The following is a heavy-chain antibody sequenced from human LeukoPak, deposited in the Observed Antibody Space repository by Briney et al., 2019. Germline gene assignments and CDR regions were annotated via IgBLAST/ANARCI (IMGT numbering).Heavy chain of an antibody. Sequence: PRGSVRLSCAASGFTFSSYGMHWLGQAPGKGLEWVAVISYDGSHKYYADSVKGRFTISRDNSKNTLYLQMNSLRAEDTAVYYCAKGYRVDTATIVDCWGQGNLVSVSS. CDR3: AKGYRVDTATIVDC. D-gene: IGHD5-24*01. CDR1: GFTFSSYG. J-gene: IGHJ4*01. CDR2: ISYDGSHK. V-gene: IGHV3-30*18.